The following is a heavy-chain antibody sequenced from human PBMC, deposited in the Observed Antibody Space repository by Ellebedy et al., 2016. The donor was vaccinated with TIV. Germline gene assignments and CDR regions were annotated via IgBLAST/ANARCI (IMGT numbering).Heavy chain of an antibody. V-gene: IGHV3-23*01. J-gene: IGHJ5*02. D-gene: IGHD6-13*01. Sequence: GGSLRLSXAASGFTFSSYVMSWVRQAPGRGLEWVSGISGNGDIVDYRDSVKGRFTISRDNFKNTLFLQMNSLGVEDTAVYYCARSRSSVWYDWFDPWGQGTLVTVSS. CDR1: GFTFSSYV. CDR3: ARSRSSVWYDWFDP. CDR2: ISGNGDIV.